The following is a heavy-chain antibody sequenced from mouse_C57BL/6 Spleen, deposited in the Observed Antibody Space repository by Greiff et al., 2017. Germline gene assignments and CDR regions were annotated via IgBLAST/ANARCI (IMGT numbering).Heavy chain of an antibody. CDR3: ARNSENYDYDPWFAY. CDR1: GFSLTSYA. D-gene: IGHD2-4*01. CDR2: IWTGGGT. V-gene: IGHV2-9-1*01. J-gene: IGHJ3*01. Sequence: QVQLKESGPGLVAPSQSLSITCTVSGFSLTSYAISWVRQPPGKGLEWLGVIWTGGGTNYNSALKSRLSISKDNSKSQVFLKMNSLQTDDTARYYCARNSENYDYDPWFAYWGQGTLVTVSA.